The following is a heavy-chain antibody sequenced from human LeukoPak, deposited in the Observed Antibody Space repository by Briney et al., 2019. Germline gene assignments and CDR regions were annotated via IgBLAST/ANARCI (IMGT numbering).Heavy chain of an antibody. J-gene: IGHJ4*02. CDR1: GFTFSSYS. CDR3: ARDLYDSGAYSSPIDY. CDR2: IRGSSNYI. Sequence: GGSLRLSCAASGFTFSSYSMNWVRQAPGKGLEWVSSIRGSSNYIHSADSVKGRFTISRDNAKNTLYLRMKSLRAKDTAVYYCARDLYDSGAYSSPIDYWGQGTLVTVSS. D-gene: IGHD3-22*01. V-gene: IGHV3-21*01.